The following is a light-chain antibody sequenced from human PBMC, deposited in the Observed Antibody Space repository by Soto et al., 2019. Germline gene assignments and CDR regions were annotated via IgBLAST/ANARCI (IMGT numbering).Light chain of an antibody. V-gene: IGLV2-23*03. CDR1: SSDVGSYNL. CDR3: CSYAGSSTFVV. Sequence: QSVLTQPASASGSPGQSITISCTGTSSDVGSYNLVSWYQQHPGKAPKLMIYDGSKRPSGFANRFSGSKSGNTASLTISGLQAEDEAEYYCCSYAGSSTFVVFGGGTKVTVL. CDR2: DGS. J-gene: IGLJ2*01.